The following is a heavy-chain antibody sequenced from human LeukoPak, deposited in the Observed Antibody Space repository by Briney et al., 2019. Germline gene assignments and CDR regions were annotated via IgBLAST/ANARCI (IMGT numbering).Heavy chain of an antibody. CDR1: NGSITHYY. J-gene: IGHJ6*04. CDR2: IYSGGTT. V-gene: IGHV4-59*08. CDR3: ARHGPIGIAYYHVDV. D-gene: IGHD2-21*01. Sequence: SETLSLTCTVSNGSITHYYWSWIRQPPGKGLEWIGYIYSGGTTSYTPSLKSRVTMSVDTSQKHFSLRLTSVTAADTATYYCARHGPIGIAYYHVDVWGKGTTVIVSS.